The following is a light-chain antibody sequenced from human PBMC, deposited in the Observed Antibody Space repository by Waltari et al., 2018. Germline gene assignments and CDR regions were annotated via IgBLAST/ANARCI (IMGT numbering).Light chain of an antibody. J-gene: IGLJ3*02. CDR2: EVI. V-gene: IGLV2-23*02. Sequence: QSALTQPASASGALGQSLTMPCSAVTGIGGNSVFFPWYQLHPGKVPKLLIYEVIKRPPDISDRFTGSKSGNTASLSISGLQADDEADYYCCSYVQKDIWLFGRGTKVTVL. CDR3: CSYVQKDIWL. CDR1: TGIGGNSVF.